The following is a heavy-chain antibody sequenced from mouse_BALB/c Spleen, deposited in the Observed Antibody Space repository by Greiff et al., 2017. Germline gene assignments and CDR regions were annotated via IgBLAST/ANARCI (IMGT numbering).Heavy chain of an antibody. D-gene: IGHD2-1*01. CDR3: ARWGNPAWFAY. CDR2: IYPGDGDT. Sequence: QVQLQQSGAELARPGASVKLSCKASGYTFTSYWMQWVKQRPGQGLEWIGAIYPGDGDTRYTQKFKGKATLTADKSSSSAYMQLSSLASEDSAVYYCARWGNPAWFAYWGQGTLVTVSA. J-gene: IGHJ3*01. CDR1: GYTFTSYW. V-gene: IGHV1-87*01.